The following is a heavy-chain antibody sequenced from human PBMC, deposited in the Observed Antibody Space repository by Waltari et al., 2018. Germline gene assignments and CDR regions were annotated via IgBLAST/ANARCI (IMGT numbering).Heavy chain of an antibody. V-gene: IGHV4-31*03. CDR3: ARAETIFGVAYPDY. D-gene: IGHD3-3*01. J-gene: IGHJ4*02. Sequence: QVQLQESGPGLVKPSQTLSLTCTVSGGSISSGGYYWSWIRQHPGKGLEWIGYIYYSGSTYYNPALKRRGTISVDTSKNQFSLKLSSVTAADTAVYYCARAETIFGVAYPDYWGQGTLVTVSS. CDR1: GGSISSGGYY. CDR2: IYYSGST.